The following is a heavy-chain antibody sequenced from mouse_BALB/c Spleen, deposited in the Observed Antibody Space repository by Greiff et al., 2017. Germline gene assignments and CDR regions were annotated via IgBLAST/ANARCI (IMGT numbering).Heavy chain of an antibody. CDR3: ARLENAMDY. CDR1: GFTFSSYG. J-gene: IGHJ4*01. Sequence: EVKLVESGGGLVQPGGSLKLSCAASGFTFSSYGMSWVRQTPDKRLELVATINSNGGSTYYPDSVKGRFTISRDNAKNTLYLQMSSLKSEDTAMYYCARLENAMDYWGQGTSVTVSS. V-gene: IGHV5-6-3*01. CDR2: INSNGGST.